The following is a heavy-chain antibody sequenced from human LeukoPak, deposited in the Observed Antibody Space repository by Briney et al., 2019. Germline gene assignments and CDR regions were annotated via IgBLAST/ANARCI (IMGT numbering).Heavy chain of an antibody. CDR3: ATPVGRVDILTGYYY. CDR2: FDPEDGET. V-gene: IGHV1-24*01. CDR1: GYTLTELS. D-gene: IGHD3-9*01. Sequence: GASVKVSCKVSGYTLTELSMHWVRQAPGKGLEWMGGFDPEDGETIYAQKFQGRVTMTEDTSTDTAYVELSSLRSEDTAVYYCATPVGRVDILTGYYYWGQGTLVTVSS. J-gene: IGHJ4*02.